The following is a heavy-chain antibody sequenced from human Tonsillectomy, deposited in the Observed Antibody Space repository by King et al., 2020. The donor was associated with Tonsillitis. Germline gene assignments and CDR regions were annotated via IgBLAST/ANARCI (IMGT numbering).Heavy chain of an antibody. CDR3: ARHPRGCWYNFDY. Sequence: QLQESGPGLVKPSETLSLTCTVSGGSISSSSYYWGWIRQPPGKGLEWIGSIYYSGSTYYNPSLKSRVTISVDTSKNQFSLKLSSVTAADTAVYYCARHPRGCWYNFDYWGQGTLVTVSS. D-gene: IGHD1-14*01. V-gene: IGHV4-39*01. CDR2: IYYSGST. J-gene: IGHJ4*02. CDR1: GGSISSSSYY.